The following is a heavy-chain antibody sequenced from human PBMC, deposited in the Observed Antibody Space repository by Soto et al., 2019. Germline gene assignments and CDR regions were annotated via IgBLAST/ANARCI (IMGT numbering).Heavy chain of an antibody. D-gene: IGHD3-22*01. J-gene: IGHJ5*02. V-gene: IGHV3-11*01. CDR2: ISDSATTT. CDR3: ARDTAFIASGLFHP. Sequence: QVQLVESGGGLVKPGGSLRLSCAASGFTFSDYYMTWIRQPPGKGLEWISYISDSATTTHYADSVKGRFTISRDNANKSLYLHMNSLRAEDTAVYYCARDTAFIASGLFHPWGQGTLVTVSS. CDR1: GFTFSDYY.